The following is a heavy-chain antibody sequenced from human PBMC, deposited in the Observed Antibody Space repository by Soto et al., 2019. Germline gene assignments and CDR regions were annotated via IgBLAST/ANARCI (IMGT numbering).Heavy chain of an antibody. CDR2: INHSGST. CDR1: GGSFSGYY. V-gene: IGHV4-34*01. D-gene: IGHD3-16*02. CDR3: ARGRGLFRLGELSLYPTYDY. J-gene: IGHJ4*02. Sequence: QVQLQQWGAGLLKPSETLSLTCAVYGGSFSGYYWSWIRQPPGKGLEWIGEINHSGSTNYNPSLKSRVNHSVDTSKNPFSLKLSSVTAAGTAVYYCARGRGLFRLGELSLYPTYDYWGQGTLVTVSS.